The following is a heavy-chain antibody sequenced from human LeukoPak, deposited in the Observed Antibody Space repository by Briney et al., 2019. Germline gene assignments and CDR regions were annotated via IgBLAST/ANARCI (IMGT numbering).Heavy chain of an antibody. CDR1: GGSISGFY. Sequence: PSETLSLTCTVSGGSISGFYWSWIRQPPGEGLEWIGYIHYGGSTNHNPSLKSRVTISVDTSKNQFSLKLSSVTAADTAVYYCARDLGHYSDSSVYYHNWFDPWGQGTLVTVSS. V-gene: IGHV4-59*01. CDR2: IHYGGST. D-gene: IGHD3-22*01. J-gene: IGHJ5*02. CDR3: ARDLGHYSDSSVYYHNWFDP.